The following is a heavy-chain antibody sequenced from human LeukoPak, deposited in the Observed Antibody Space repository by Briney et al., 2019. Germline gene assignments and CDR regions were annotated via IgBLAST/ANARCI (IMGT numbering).Heavy chain of an antibody. CDR3: AKDQRFGDLDDY. CDR2: ISGTGATT. V-gene: IGHV3-23*01. Sequence: GGSLRLSCASSGFTSYNYAMSWVRQAPRKGLEWVSSISGTGATTYYADSVKGRFAISRDNSKNTLYLQMSSLRAEDTALYYCAKDQRFGDLDDYRGQGTLVTVSS. J-gene: IGHJ4*02. D-gene: IGHD3-10*01. CDR1: GFTSYNYA.